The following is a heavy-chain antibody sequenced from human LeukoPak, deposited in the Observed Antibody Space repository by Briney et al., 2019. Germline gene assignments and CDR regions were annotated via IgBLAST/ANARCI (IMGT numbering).Heavy chain of an antibody. V-gene: IGHV3-21*01. D-gene: IGHD2-15*01. CDR1: GFTFSSYE. CDR2: ISSSGSYI. CDR3: ERVPPRIRGGTFDI. J-gene: IGHJ3*02. Sequence: PGGSLRLSCAASGFTFSSYEMNWGRQAPGKDLEWCTSISSSGSYIYYANSVNARFAISTDNANNSLYFQMNSLRGEDTAVYYCERVPPRIRGGTFDIWGQGTMVTVSS.